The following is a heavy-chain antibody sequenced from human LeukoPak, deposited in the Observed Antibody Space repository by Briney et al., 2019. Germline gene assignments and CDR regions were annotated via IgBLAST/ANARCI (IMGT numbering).Heavy chain of an antibody. CDR3: ARDPVLEWLYLYYFDY. CDR1: GYTFTGYY. CDR2: INPNSGGT. D-gene: IGHD3-3*01. J-gene: IGHJ4*02. V-gene: IGHV1-2*02. Sequence: ASVKVSCKASGYTFTGYYMHWVRQAPGQGLEWMVWINPNSGGTNYAQKFQGRVTMTRDTSISTAYMELSSLRSEDTAVYYCARDPVLEWLYLYYFDYWGQGTLVTVSS.